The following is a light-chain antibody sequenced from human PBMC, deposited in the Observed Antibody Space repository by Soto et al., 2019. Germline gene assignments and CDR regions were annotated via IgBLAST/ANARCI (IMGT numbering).Light chain of an antibody. CDR2: DVS. J-gene: IGLJ1*01. V-gene: IGLV2-14*01. CDR3: SSYTSSSTYD. CDR1: SSDVGGYNY. Sequence: QSALTKAASVTRSPGHSITISCTGTSSDVGGYNYVSWYQQHPGKAPKLMIYDVSNRPSGISNRFSGSKSGNTASLTISLLQAEDEADYYCSSYTSSSTYDFGPSTKVTVL.